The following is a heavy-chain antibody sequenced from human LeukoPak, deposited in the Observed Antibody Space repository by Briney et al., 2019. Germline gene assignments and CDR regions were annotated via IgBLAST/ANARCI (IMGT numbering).Heavy chain of an antibody. CDR1: GFTFSTYS. CDR3: AKGYDFWSGGIDY. V-gene: IGHV3-48*01. J-gene: IGHJ4*02. D-gene: IGHD3-3*01. Sequence: GGSLRLSCAASGFTFSTYSLNWVRQAPGKGLEWVSYITSNSVTRFYADSVKGRFTISRDNAENSMYLQMNSLRAEDTAVYYCAKGYDFWSGGIDYWGQGTLVTVSS. CDR2: ITSNSVTR.